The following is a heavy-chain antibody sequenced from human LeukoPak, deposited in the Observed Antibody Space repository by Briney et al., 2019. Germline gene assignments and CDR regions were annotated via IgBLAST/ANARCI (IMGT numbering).Heavy chain of an antibody. CDR1: GDSASSNNAA. CDR3: AKMSGGSYYGTFDL. D-gene: IGHD3-22*01. J-gene: IGHJ3*01. Sequence: SQTLSLTCAISGDSASSNNAAWNWIRQSPSRGLEWLGRTYYRSKWYNDYAVSVKSRITVNPDTSKNQFSLHLNSVTPEDTAVYYCAKMSGGSYYGTFDLWGQGTMVTVSS. CDR2: TYYRSKWYN. V-gene: IGHV6-1*01.